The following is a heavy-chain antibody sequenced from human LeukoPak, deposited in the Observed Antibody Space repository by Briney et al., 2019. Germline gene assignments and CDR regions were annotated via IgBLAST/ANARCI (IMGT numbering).Heavy chain of an antibody. V-gene: IGHV3-23*01. J-gene: IGHJ4*02. D-gene: IGHD3-22*01. Sequence: GGSLRLSCAASGFTFSSYAMSWVRQAPGKGLEWVSAISGSGGSTYYADFVKGRFTISRDNSKNTLYLQMNSLRAEDTAVYYCAKGRYYYDSSGLYYFDYWGQGTLVTVSS. CDR1: GFTFSSYA. CDR2: ISGSGGST. CDR3: AKGRYYYDSSGLYYFDY.